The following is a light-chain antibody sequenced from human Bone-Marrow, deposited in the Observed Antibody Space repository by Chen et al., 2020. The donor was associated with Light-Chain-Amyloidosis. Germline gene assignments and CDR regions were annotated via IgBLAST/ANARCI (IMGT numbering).Light chain of an antibody. CDR1: DLPTKY. Sequence: YELTQPPSVSVSPGQTARITCSGDDLPTKYAYWYQQKPGQAPVLVIHKDTERPSGISVRFSGSSSGTTATLTISGVQAEDEADYHCQSADSSGTYEVIFGGGTKLTVL. J-gene: IGLJ2*01. V-gene: IGLV3-25*03. CDR3: QSADSSGTYEVI. CDR2: KDT.